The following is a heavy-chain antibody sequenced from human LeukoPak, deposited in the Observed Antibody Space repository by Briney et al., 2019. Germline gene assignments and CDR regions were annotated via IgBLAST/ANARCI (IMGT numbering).Heavy chain of an antibody. CDR1: GFTVSSNY. J-gene: IGHJ6*02. D-gene: IGHD3-3*01. Sequence: GGSLRLSCAASGFTVSSNYMSWVRQAPGKGLEWVSVIYSGGSTYYADSVKGRFTISRDNSKNTLYLQMNSLRAEDTAVYYCARDYYDFWSGSPGDYGMDVWGQGTTVTVSS. V-gene: IGHV3-53*01. CDR3: ARDYYDFWSGSPGDYGMDV. CDR2: IYSGGST.